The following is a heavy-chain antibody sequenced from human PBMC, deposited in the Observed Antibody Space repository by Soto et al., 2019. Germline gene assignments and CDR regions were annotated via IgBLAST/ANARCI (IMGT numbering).Heavy chain of an antibody. V-gene: IGHV4-59*11. Sequence: SETLSLTCTVPGCSISSPGSISSPYCSWIRQPTGKRLEWIGYIYHSGSTNYKPSLKSRVTISVDTSKNQFSLKLSSVTAADTAVYYCARDLWGYYGTDCYPLDVWGQGTTVTVSS. CDR1: GCSISSPGSISSPY. CDR3: ARDLWGYYGTDCYPLDV. CDR2: IYHSGST. D-gene: IGHD2-21*02. J-gene: IGHJ6*02.